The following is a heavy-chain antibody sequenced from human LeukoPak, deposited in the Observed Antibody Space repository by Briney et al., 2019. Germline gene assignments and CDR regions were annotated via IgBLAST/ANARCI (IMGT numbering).Heavy chain of an antibody. V-gene: IGHV1-69*04. CDR2: VIPILGIA. CDR3: AGKDDDSSSVDY. Sequence: ASVKASCKASGGTFSSYAISGVRQAPGQGLEWMGRVIPILGIANYAQKFQGRVTITADKSTSTAYMELSSLRSEDTAVYYCAGKDDDSSSVDYWGQGTLVTVSS. J-gene: IGHJ4*02. D-gene: IGHD6-13*01. CDR1: GGTFSSYA.